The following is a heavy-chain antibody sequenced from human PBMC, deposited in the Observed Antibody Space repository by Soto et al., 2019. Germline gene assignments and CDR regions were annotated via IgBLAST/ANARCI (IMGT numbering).Heavy chain of an antibody. J-gene: IGHJ6*03. CDR1: GFTFDDYA. V-gene: IGHV3-9*01. CDR2: ISWNSGSI. Sequence: EVQLVESGGGLVQPGRSLRLSCAASGFTFDDYAMHWVRQAPGKGLEWVSGISWNSGSIGYADSVKGRFTISRDNAKNSLYLQMNSLRAEDTALYSCAKGGGYDYYYYYMDVWGKGTTVTVSS. CDR3: AKGGGYDYYYYYMDV. D-gene: IGHD5-12*01.